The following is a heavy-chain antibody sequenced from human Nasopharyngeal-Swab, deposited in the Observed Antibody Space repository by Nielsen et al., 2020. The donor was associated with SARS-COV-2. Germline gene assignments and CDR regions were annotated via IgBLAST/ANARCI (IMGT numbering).Heavy chain of an antibody. Sequence: ESLKISCAASGFTFSSYSMNWVRQPPGKGLEWIGEINHSGSTNYNPSLKSRVTISVDTSKNQFSLKLSSVTAADTAVYYCARGRGSGWYPFDYWGQGTLVTVSS. CDR2: INHSGST. D-gene: IGHD6-19*01. CDR3: ARGRGSGWYPFDY. CDR1: GFTFSSYS. V-gene: IGHV4-34*01. J-gene: IGHJ4*02.